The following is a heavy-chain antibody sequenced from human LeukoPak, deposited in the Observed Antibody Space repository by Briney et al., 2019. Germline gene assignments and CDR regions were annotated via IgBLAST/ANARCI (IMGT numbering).Heavy chain of an antibody. CDR1: GGSISSYY. CDR2: IYYRGST. CDR3: ARGTGERYYYYYMDV. Sequence: SETLSLTCTVSGGSISSYYWSWIRQPPGKGLEWIGYIYYRGSTNYNPSLESRVTISVDTSKDQFSLRLSSVTAADTAVYYCARGTGERYYYYYMDVWGKGTTVTVSS. D-gene: IGHD7-27*01. V-gene: IGHV4-59*01. J-gene: IGHJ6*03.